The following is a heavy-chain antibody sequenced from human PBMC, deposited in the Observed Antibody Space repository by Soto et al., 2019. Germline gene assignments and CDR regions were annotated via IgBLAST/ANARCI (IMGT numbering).Heavy chain of an antibody. CDR2: ISYDGSNK. D-gene: IGHD3-10*01. V-gene: IGHV3-30-3*01. CDR3: ARGGPYGSGSYIAY. J-gene: IGHJ4*02. CDR1: GFTFSSYA. Sequence: QVQLVESGGGVVQPGRSLRLSCAASGFTFSSYAMHWVRQAPGKGLEWVAVISYDGSNKYYADSVKGRFTISRDNSKNTLYLQMNSLRAEDTAVYYCARGGPYGSGSYIAYWGQGTLVTVSS.